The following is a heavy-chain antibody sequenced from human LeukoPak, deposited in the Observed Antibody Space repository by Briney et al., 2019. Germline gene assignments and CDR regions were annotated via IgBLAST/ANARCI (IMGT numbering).Heavy chain of an antibody. V-gene: IGHV4-61*02. CDR3: ATVSAAEYFQH. D-gene: IGHD6-13*01. CDR1: GGSISSGSYY. J-gene: IGHJ1*01. CDR2: IYTSGST. Sequence: SETLSLTCTVSGGSISSGSYYWSWIRQPAGKGLEWIGRIYTSGSTNYNPSLKSRVTISVDTSKNQFSLKLSLVTAADTAVYYCATVSAAEYFQHWGQGTLVTVSS.